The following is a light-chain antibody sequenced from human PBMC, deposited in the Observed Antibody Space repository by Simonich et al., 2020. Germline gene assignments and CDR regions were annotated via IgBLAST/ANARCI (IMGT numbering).Light chain of an antibody. V-gene: IGKV4-1*01. CDR3: QQYYSTPPT. CDR2: WAS. J-gene: IGKJ4*01. CDR1: QSFLYSSNDKNY. Sequence: DIVMTQSPESLAVSLGERAAINCKSSQSFLYSSNDKNYLDWYQQKPGQPPKLLIYWASTRATGVPDRFSGSGSGTDFTLTISSLQSEDVAVYYCQQYYSTPPTFGGGTKVEIK.